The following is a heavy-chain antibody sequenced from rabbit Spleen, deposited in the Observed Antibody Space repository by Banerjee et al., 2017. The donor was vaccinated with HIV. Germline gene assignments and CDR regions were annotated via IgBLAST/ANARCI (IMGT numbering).Heavy chain of an antibody. Sequence: EQLEESGGGLVRPEGSLKLSCTASGFSFSNKAVMCWVRQAPGKGLEWIACIYAGSSGITYYATWAKGRFTISKTSSTTVTLQMTSLTAADTATYFCAREVEIYTGYVGYGVPNYGMDLWGPGTLVTVS. V-gene: IGHV1S45*01. CDR1: GFSFSNKAV. CDR3: AREVEIYTGYVGYGVPNYGMDL. CDR2: IYAGSSGIT. D-gene: IGHD7-1*01. J-gene: IGHJ6*01.